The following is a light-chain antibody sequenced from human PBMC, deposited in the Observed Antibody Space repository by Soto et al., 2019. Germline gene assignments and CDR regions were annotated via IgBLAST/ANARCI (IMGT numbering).Light chain of an antibody. V-gene: IGKV1-5*03. J-gene: IGKJ1*01. CDR3: QHYNSYPEA. CDR1: HTVCRW. Sequence: IQMTQSASTLTGSVVDRVTITHRTSHTVCRWVAWYQQKPRKAHPLLIYKASTIKRGPPSSFSGSGQGTECTLTISSLQPDDFATCDCQHYNSYPEAFGQGTKVDIK. CDR2: KAS.